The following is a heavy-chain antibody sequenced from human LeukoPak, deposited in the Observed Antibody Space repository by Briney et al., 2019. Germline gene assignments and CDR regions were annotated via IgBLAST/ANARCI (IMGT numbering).Heavy chain of an antibody. Sequence: SETLSLTCTVPGGSISSSSYYWGWIRQPPGKGLEWIVSIKYSGTTYCNPSLKSRVTISVDTSKNQFSLKLSPVSAADTALYYCARRMTYYYDSSGSLTSNWFDPWGQGTLVTVSS. CDR1: GGSISSSSYY. V-gene: IGHV4-39*01. D-gene: IGHD3-22*01. J-gene: IGHJ5*02. CDR2: IKYSGTT. CDR3: ARRMTYYYDSSGSLTSNWFDP.